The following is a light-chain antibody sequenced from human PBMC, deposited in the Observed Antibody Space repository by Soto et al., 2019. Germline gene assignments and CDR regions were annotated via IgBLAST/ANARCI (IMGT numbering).Light chain of an antibody. J-gene: IGKJ1*01. CDR2: KLS. CDR1: LSLVYSDGNTY. CDR3: LQGSHWPPT. V-gene: IGKV2-30*01. Sequence: DVVMTQSPLFLPVTLGQPAAMSCGSSLSLVYSDGNTYLNWFHQRPGQSPRRLFYKLSNRDSGVPDRFSASGSVTNFTLTISSVEAEDVGVYYCLQGSHWPPTFGRGTNVDIK.